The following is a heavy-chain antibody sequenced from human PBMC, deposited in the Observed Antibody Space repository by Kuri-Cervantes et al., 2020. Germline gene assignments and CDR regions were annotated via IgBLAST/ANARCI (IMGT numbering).Heavy chain of an antibody. CDR2: INPNSGGT. D-gene: IGHD3-10*01. Sequence: SVKVSCKASGYTFTGYYMHWVRQAPGQGLEWMGWINPNSGGTNYAQKFQGRVTMTRDTSISTAYMELSRLRSDDTAVYYCARDPRRTYYYGSGCPGVFDYWGQGTLVTVSS. V-gene: IGHV1-2*02. J-gene: IGHJ4*02. CDR1: GYTFTGYY. CDR3: ARDPRRTYYYGSGCPGVFDY.